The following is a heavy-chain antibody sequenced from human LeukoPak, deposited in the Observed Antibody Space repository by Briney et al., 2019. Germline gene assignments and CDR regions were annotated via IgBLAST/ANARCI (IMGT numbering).Heavy chain of an antibody. J-gene: IGHJ4*02. V-gene: IGHV1-46*01. CDR2: INHSGGST. D-gene: IGHD1-26*01. Sequence: ASVKVSCKASGYTFTSYYMHWVRQAPGQGLERMGIINHSGGSTRYAQKFQGRVTMTRDTSTSTVYMELSSLRSEDTAVYCCARDSISGSYYFDYWGQGTLVTVSS. CDR1: GYTFTSYY. CDR3: ARDSISGSYYFDY.